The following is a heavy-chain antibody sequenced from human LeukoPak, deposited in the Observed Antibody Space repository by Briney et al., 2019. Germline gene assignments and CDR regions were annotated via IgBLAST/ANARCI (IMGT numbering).Heavy chain of an antibody. CDR1: GYTFTGYY. V-gene: IGHV1-2*02. CDR2: INPNSGGT. J-gene: IGHJ3*02. Sequence: RASVKVSCKASGYTFTGYYMHWVRQAPGQGLGWMGWINPNSGGTNYAQKFQGRVTMTRDTSISTAYMELSRLRSDDTAVYYCARVTVRYFDWLSPRGGAFDIWGQGTMVTVSS. CDR3: ARVTVRYFDWLSPRGGAFDI. D-gene: IGHD3-9*01.